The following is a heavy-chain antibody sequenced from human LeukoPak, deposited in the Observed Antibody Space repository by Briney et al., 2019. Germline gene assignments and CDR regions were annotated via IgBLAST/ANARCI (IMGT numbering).Heavy chain of an antibody. Sequence: GGSLRLSCAASGFSFSSYAMSWVRQAPGKGLEWVAIISGSGGGTYYADSVKGRFTISRDNSKNTLYLQMNSLRAEDTAVYYCASENSSGWYYYGMDVWGQGTTVTVSS. V-gene: IGHV3-23*01. D-gene: IGHD6-19*01. J-gene: IGHJ6*02. CDR1: GFSFSSYA. CDR2: ISGSGGGT. CDR3: ASENSSGWYYYGMDV.